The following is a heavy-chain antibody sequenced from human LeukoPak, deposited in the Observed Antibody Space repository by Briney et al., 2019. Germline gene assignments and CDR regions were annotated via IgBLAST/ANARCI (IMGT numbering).Heavy chain of an antibody. V-gene: IGHV1-2*02. CDR1: GYTLTGYY. Sequence: GASLKVSCKASGYTLTGYYMHCVRQAPGQGLEWMGWIHPDSGGTHFAQKFQGRVTMTRDTSISTAYMELSRLRSDDTAVYYCASERAAAGSSLRNFDSWGQGTLVTVSS. D-gene: IGHD6-13*01. J-gene: IGHJ4*02. CDR2: IHPDSGGT. CDR3: ASERAAAGSSLRNFDS.